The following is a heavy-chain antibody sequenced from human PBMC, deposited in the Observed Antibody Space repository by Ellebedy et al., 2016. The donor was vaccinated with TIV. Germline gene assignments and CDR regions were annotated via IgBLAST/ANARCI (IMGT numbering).Heavy chain of an antibody. CDR2: IFYSGST. D-gene: IGHD3-10*01. J-gene: IGHJ4*01. CDR1: AGALSGFY. Sequence: MPSETLSLTCTASAGALSGFYWSWVRQPPGKGLEWIGNIFYSGSTNYNPSLKSRVTISVDTSKNQFSLKLSSVTAADTAIYYCARGYYNSGKYFSPGEWGQGTLVTVSS. V-gene: IGHV4-59*01. CDR3: ARGYYNSGKYFSPGE.